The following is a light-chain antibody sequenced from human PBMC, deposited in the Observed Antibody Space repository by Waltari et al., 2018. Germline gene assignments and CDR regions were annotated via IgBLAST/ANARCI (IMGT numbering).Light chain of an antibody. CDR1: SSDIGNYNFF. V-gene: IGLV2-23*01. CDR3: CSYGVRVF. J-gene: IGLJ2*01. Sequence: QSALTQPASVSESPGQSITISCTGTSSDIGNYNFFVSWYQHRPGEAPKLIIYEGNVRPSGVSDRFSGSKSGNAASLTISGLQAEDEAHYYCCSYGVRVFFGGGTKLTVL. CDR2: EGN.